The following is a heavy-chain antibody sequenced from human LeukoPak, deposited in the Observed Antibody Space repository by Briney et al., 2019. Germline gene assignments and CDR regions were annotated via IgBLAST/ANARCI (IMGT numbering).Heavy chain of an antibody. V-gene: IGHV3-9*03. CDR1: GFTFDDYA. J-gene: IGHJ3*02. Sequence: HPGRSLRLSCAASGFTFDDYAMHWVRQAPGKGLEWVSGISWNSGSIGYADSVKGRFTISRDNAKNSLYLQMNSLRAEDMALYYCAKDSAYYDSSGNAFDIWGQGTMVTVSS. CDR2: ISWNSGSI. D-gene: IGHD3-22*01. CDR3: AKDSAYYDSSGNAFDI.